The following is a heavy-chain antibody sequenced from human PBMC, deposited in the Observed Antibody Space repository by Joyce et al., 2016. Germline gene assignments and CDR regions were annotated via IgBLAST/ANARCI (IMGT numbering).Heavy chain of an antibody. CDR2: INDRGST. CDR3: ARPVYCSATTCAGPFHI. CDR1: GGSLSNYF. J-gene: IGHJ4*01. Sequence: QVHLQQWGAGLLKPSETLSLSCAVYGGSLSNYFWSWIRQSPGKGLEWIGQINDRGSTTYNPSLKRRVTISVDTSKNQFSLKLSSVAAADTAVYYCARPVYCSATTCAGPFHIWGQGTLVTVSS. V-gene: IGHV4-34*01. D-gene: IGHD2-15*01.